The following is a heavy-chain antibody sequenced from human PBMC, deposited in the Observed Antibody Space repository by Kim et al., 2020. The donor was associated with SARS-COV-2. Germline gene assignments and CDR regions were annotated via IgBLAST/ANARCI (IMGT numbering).Heavy chain of an antibody. J-gene: IGHJ5*02. Sequence: SVKVSCKASGGTFSSYAISWVRQAPGQGLEWMGRIIPILGIANYAQKFQGRVTITADKSTSTAYMELSSLRSEDTAVYYCASAFWSGSTYQVNWFDPWGQGTLVTVSS. CDR2: IIPILGIA. D-gene: IGHD3-3*01. CDR1: GGTFSSYA. CDR3: ASAFWSGSTYQVNWFDP. V-gene: IGHV1-69*04.